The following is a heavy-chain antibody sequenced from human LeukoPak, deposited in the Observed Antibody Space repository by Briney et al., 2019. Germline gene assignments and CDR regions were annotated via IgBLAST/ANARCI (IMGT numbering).Heavy chain of an antibody. J-gene: IGHJ4*02. Sequence: VASVKVSCKASGYTFTGYYIHWVRQAPGQGLEWMGWINPNSGGTNYAQKFQGRVTMTRDTSISTAYMELSRLRSDDTAVYYCAREHTIAVAGNYGYWGQGTLVTVSS. V-gene: IGHV1-2*02. CDR3: AREHTIAVAGNYGY. D-gene: IGHD6-19*01. CDR2: INPNSGGT. CDR1: GYTFTGYY.